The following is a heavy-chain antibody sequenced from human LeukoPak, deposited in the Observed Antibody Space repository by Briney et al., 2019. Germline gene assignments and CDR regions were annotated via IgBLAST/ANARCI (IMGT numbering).Heavy chain of an antibody. CDR2: INSDGSST. D-gene: IGHD3-3*01. CDR1: GFTFSSYW. CDR3: ARSFGVVIPMDV. V-gene: IGHV3-74*01. Sequence: GGSLRLSCAASGFTFSSYWMHWVRQAPGKGLVWVSRINSDGSSTSYEDSVKGRFTISRDNAKNTLYLQMNSLRAEDTAVYYCARSFGVVIPMDVWGKGTTVTVSS. J-gene: IGHJ6*03.